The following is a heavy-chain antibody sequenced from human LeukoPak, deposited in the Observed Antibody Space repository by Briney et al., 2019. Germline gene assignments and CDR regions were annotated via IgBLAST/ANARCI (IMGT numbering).Heavy chain of an antibody. Sequence: ASVKVSCKASGYTFTSYSMNWVRQAPGQGPEWMGIINPSDASTTYAQKFQGRVTMTRDMSTSTVYMELSGLRSGDTAVYYCARLARYSWSPISPLYYYYYMDVWGKGTTVTVSS. CDR1: GYTFTSYS. CDR3: ARLARYSWSPISPLYYYYYMDV. V-gene: IGHV1-46*01. J-gene: IGHJ6*03. D-gene: IGHD1-26*01. CDR2: INPSDAST.